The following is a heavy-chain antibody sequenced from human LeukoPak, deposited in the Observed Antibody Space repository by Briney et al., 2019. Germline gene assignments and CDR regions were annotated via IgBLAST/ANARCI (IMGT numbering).Heavy chain of an antibody. V-gene: IGHV3-23*01. J-gene: IGHJ5*02. CDR3: AKDGFRGDCIGGSCYPFDP. Sequence: GESLSLSCAASGFTFSSYAMSWVRQAPGKGLEWVSTISDSGGNTYYADSVKGRFTISRDNSKNTLYLQMNSLRAEDTALYYCAKDGFRGDCIGGSCYPFDPWGQGTLVTVSS. CDR1: GFTFSSYA. CDR2: ISDSGGNT. D-gene: IGHD2-15*01.